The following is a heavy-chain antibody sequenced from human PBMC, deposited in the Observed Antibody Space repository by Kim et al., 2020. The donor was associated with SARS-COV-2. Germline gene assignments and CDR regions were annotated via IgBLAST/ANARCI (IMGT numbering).Heavy chain of an antibody. V-gene: IGHV1-2*02. CDR3: ARDSDHDY. J-gene: IGHJ4*02. CDR2: INPNGAET. CDR1: GYNFNDHY. Sequence: ASVKVSCKASGYNFNDHYIHWVRQAPGQGLEWMGWINPNGAETKYSEKFHGRVSMTRDTSINTAYVELYSLSSDDTAVHYCARDSDHDYWGQGTLVTVPS.